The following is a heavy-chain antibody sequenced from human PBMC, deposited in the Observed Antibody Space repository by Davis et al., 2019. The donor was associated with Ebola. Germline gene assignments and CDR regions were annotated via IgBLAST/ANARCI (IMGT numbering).Heavy chain of an antibody. J-gene: IGHJ4*02. D-gene: IGHD3-22*01. Sequence: MPSETLSLTCTVSGGSISSYYWSWIRQPPGKGLEWIGYIYYSGSTNYNPSLKSRVTISVDTSKNQFSLKLSSVTAADTAVYYCVRPRYYYDSSGYYGYWGQGTLVTVSS. V-gene: IGHV4-59*12. CDR1: GGSISSYY. CDR3: VRPRYYYDSSGYYGY. CDR2: IYYSGST.